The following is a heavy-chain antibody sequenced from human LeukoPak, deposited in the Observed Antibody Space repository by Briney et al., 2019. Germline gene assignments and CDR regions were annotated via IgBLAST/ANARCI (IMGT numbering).Heavy chain of an antibody. Sequence: AWVRQAPGKGLEWIGSIYYSGSTYYNPSLKSRVTISVDTSKNQFSLKLSSVTAADTAVYYCARSDYGSGSYSDVWGQGTTVTVSS. V-gene: IGHV4-39*07. CDR2: IYYSGST. J-gene: IGHJ6*02. CDR3: ARSDYGSGSYSDV. D-gene: IGHD3-10*01.